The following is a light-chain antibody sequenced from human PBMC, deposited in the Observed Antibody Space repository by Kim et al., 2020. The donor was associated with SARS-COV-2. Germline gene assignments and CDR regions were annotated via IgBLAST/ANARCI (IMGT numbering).Light chain of an antibody. J-gene: IGKJ2*01. Sequence: GTYLSWYQHQPGKGPKLLIYAASTLRSGVPSRFGGSGSGTDFTLIISSLQPEDFATYYCQHSYSAPYTFGQGTKLEI. CDR3: QHSYSAPYT. CDR2: AAS. CDR1: GTY. V-gene: IGKV1-39*01.